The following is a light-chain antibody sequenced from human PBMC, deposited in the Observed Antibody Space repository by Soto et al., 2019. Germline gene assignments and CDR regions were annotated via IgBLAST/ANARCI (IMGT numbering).Light chain of an antibody. CDR2: DVS. V-gene: IGLV2-14*01. CDR1: SSDVGGYNY. CDR3: SSYTSSSPLVV. Sequence: QSALTQPASVSGSPGQSITISCPGTSSDVGGYNYVSWYQQHPGKAPKLMIYDVSNRPSGVSNRFSGSKSGNTASLTISGLQAEDEAEDYCSSYTSSSPLVVFGGGTKLTVL. J-gene: IGLJ2*01.